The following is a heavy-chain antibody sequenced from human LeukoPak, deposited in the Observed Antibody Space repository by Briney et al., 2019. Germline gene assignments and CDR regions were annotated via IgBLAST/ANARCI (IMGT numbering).Heavy chain of an antibody. Sequence: GGSLRLSCAASGFTVSSNYMSWVRQAPGKGLEWVTVIYSGGSTYYADSVKGRFTISRDNSKNTLYLQMNSLRAEDTAVYYCARGSSSWSPPFDYWGQGTLVAVSS. V-gene: IGHV3-66*01. D-gene: IGHD6-13*01. CDR3: ARGSSSWSPPFDY. CDR2: IYSGGST. CDR1: GFTVSSNY. J-gene: IGHJ4*02.